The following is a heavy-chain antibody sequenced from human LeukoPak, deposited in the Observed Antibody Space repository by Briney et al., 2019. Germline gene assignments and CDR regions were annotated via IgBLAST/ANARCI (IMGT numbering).Heavy chain of an antibody. V-gene: IGHV3-21*01. CDR2: ISSSSSYI. J-gene: IGHJ6*02. Sequence: GGSLRLSCAASGCTFSSYSMNWVRQAPGKGLEWVSSISSSSSYIYYADSVKGRFTISRDNAKNSLYLQMTSLRAEDTAVYYCARDGLERVVTATKYYYYYGMDVWGQGTTVTVSS. CDR3: ARDGLERVVTATKYYYYYGMDV. CDR1: GCTFSSYS. D-gene: IGHD2-21*02.